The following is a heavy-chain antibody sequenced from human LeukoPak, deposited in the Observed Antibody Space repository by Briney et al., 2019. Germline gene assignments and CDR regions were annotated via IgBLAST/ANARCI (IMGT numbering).Heavy chain of an antibody. CDR3: ARTAGYSSSWAFDY. Sequence: SETLSLTCTVSGGSISSYYWSWTRQPPGKGLEWIGYIYYSGSTNYNPSLKSRVTISVDTSKNQFSLKLSSVTAADTAVYYCARTAGYSSSWAFDYWGQGTLVTVSS. V-gene: IGHV4-59*01. CDR1: GGSISSYY. J-gene: IGHJ4*02. D-gene: IGHD6-13*01. CDR2: IYYSGST.